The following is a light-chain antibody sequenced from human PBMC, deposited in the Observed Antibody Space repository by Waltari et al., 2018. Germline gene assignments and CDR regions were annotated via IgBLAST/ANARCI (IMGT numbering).Light chain of an antibody. J-gene: IGKJ4*01. Sequence: DIVLTQSPHSLALSPGERATTHCKSSHSVLYRHNNKNYLAWYQQKQGQPPKLLIYWASTRESGVPDRFSGSGSGTDFTLTINSLQAEDVAVYYCQQYFSTLTFGGGTKVEI. CDR1: HSVLYRHNNKNY. V-gene: IGKV4-1*01. CDR3: QQYFSTLT. CDR2: WAS.